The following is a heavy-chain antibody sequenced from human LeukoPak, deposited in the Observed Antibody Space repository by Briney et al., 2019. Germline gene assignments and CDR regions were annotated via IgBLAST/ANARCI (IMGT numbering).Heavy chain of an antibody. CDR2: IKQDGSEK. CDR1: GFTFSSYW. CDR3: ARDRTERWLVYYYGMDV. J-gene: IGHJ6*02. V-gene: IGHV3-7*01. D-gene: IGHD3-22*01. Sequence: PGGSLRLSCAASGFTFSSYWMSWVRQAPGKGVEWVANIKQDGSEKYYVDSVKGRFTISRDNAKNSLYLQMNSLRAEDTAVYYCARDRTERWLVYYYGMDVWGQGTTVTVSS.